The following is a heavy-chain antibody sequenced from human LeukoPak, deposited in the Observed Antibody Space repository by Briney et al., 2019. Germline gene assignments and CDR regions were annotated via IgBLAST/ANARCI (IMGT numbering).Heavy chain of an antibody. CDR1: GYTFTSYG. D-gene: IGHD3-3*01. CDR3: ARAHEDDFWSGYYMK. Sequence: GASVKVSCKASGYTFTSYGISWVRQAPGQGLEWMGWISAYNGNTNYAQKLQGRVTMTTDTSTSTAYMELRSLRSDDTAVYYCARAHEDDFWSGYYMKWGQGTLVTVSS. J-gene: IGHJ4*02. V-gene: IGHV1-18*01. CDR2: ISAYNGNT.